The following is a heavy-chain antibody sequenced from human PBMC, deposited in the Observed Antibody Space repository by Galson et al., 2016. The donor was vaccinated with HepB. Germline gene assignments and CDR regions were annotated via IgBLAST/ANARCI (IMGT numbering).Heavy chain of an antibody. CDR3: ARSYLLGRGFGW. D-gene: IGHD7-27*01. Sequence: CAISGDSVSSNSAGWNWIRQSPSRGLEWLGRTFYRSNWQNDYAESVKSRITINPDTSKNQFSLQLNSVTPEDTAVYYCARSYLLGRGFGWWGQGALVTVSS. V-gene: IGHV6-1*01. J-gene: IGHJ1*01. CDR1: GDSVSSNSAG. CDR2: TFYRSNWQN.